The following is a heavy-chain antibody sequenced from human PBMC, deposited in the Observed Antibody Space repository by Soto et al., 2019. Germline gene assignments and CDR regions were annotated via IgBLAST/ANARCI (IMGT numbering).Heavy chain of an antibody. CDR3: ARGQYVLLWFGESENYFDY. CDR1: GFTFSSYE. CDR2: ISSSGSTI. J-gene: IGHJ4*02. D-gene: IGHD3-10*01. V-gene: IGHV3-48*03. Sequence: GGSLRLCCAASGFTFSSYEMNWVRQAPGKGLEWVSYISSSGSTIYYADSVKGRFTISRDNAKNSLYLQMNSLRAEDTAVYYCARGQYVLLWFGESENYFDYWGQGTLVTVSS.